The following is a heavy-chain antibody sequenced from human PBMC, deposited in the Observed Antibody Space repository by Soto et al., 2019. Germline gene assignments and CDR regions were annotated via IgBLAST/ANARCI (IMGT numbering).Heavy chain of an antibody. J-gene: IGHJ4*02. Sequence: SETLSLTCTVSGGSISSGYYYWSWIRQPPGKGLEWIGYIFYSEITYYSPSLKSRVTISVDTSKNQFSLNLSSVTAADTAVYYCARENYYDSSGTYFDYWGQGTLVTVSS. D-gene: IGHD3-22*01. CDR2: IFYSEIT. CDR1: GGSISSGYYY. V-gene: IGHV4-30-4*01. CDR3: ARENYYDSSGTYFDY.